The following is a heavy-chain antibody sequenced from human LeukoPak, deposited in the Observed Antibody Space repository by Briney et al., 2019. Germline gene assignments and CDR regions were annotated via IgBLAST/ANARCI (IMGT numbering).Heavy chain of an antibody. CDR2: INPNSGGT. CDR3: ARVAARPGATAYYYYYMDV. V-gene: IGHV1-2*02. D-gene: IGHD1-26*01. Sequence: GASVKVSCKASGYTFTGYYMHWVRQAPGQGLEWMGWINPNSGGTNYAQKFQGRVTMTRDTSISTAYMELSRLRSDDTAVYYCARVAARPGATAYYYYYMDVWGKGTTVTVSS. CDR1: GYTFTGYY. J-gene: IGHJ6*03.